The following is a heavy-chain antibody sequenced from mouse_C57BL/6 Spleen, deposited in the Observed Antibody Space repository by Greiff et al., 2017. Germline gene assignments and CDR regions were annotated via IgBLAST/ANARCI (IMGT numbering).Heavy chain of an antibody. Sequence: VQLQQPGAELVKPGASVKLSCKASGYTFTSYWMHWVKQRPGQGLEWIGMIHPNSGGTNYNEKFKRKATLTVDKSSSTAYMQLSSLTSEDSAVYYCARPYYYGSDYFDYWGQGTTLTVSS. CDR1: GYTFTSYW. D-gene: IGHD1-1*01. J-gene: IGHJ2*01. CDR3: ARPYYYGSDYFDY. CDR2: IHPNSGGT. V-gene: IGHV1-64*01.